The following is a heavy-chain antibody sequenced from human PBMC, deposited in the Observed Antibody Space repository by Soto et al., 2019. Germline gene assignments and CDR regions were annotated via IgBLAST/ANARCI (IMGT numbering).Heavy chain of an antibody. J-gene: IGHJ3*01. CDR3: ATWHEREHAYDV. CDR1: GFAFSNYW. V-gene: IGHV3-7*03. CDR2: IKHDGSEK. Sequence: GSLRLSCAASGFAFSNYWMSWVRQAPGKGLEWVVNIKHDGSEKYYVDSVKGRFTTSSDSSKTTVYLQMNDLRPDDTAVYYCATWHEREHAYDVWGQGTTVTVSS. D-gene: IGHD1-1*01.